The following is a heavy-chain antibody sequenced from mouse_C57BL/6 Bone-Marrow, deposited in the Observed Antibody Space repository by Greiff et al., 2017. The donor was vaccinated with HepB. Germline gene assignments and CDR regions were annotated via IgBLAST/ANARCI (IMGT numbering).Heavy chain of an antibody. D-gene: IGHD1-2*01. J-gene: IGHJ4*01. CDR1: GFTFSSYT. Sequence: DVMLVESGGGLVKPGGSLKLSCAASGFTFSSYTMSWVRQTPEKRLEWVATISGGGGNTYYPDSVKGRFTISRDNAKNTVYLQMSSLRSEDTALYYWASRLLRRGDYAKDYWGQGTSVTVSS. CDR2: ISGGGGNT. CDR3: ASRLLRRGDYAKDY. V-gene: IGHV5-9*01.